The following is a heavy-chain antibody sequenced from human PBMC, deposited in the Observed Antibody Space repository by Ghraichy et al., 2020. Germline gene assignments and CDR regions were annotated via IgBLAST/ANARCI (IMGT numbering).Heavy chain of an antibody. CDR1: GSTFTGYS. Sequence: ASVKVSCKASGSTFTGYSILWMRQGPGQGLEWMGWINPNNGGTNFAEKYQGRITMTSDTSTSTAYMDLSSLTSDDTAVYFCARDQEGADWEYYFDFWGQGTLFADSS. V-gene: IGHV1-2*02. CDR2: INPNNGGT. D-gene: IGHD2-21*02. CDR3: ARDQEGADWEYYFDF. J-gene: IGHJ4*02.